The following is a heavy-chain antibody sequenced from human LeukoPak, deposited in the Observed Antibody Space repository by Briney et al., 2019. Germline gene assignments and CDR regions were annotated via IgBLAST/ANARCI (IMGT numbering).Heavy chain of an antibody. J-gene: IGHJ4*02. CDR3: ARERSGYDPYHLDY. Sequence: SETLSLTCAVYGGSFSGYYWSWIRQPPGKGLEWIGEINHSGSTNYNPSLKSRVTISVDTSKNQFSLKLSSVTAADTAVYYCARERSGYDPYHLDYWGQGTLVTVSS. CDR1: GGSFSGYY. V-gene: IGHV4-34*01. CDR2: INHSGST. D-gene: IGHD5-12*01.